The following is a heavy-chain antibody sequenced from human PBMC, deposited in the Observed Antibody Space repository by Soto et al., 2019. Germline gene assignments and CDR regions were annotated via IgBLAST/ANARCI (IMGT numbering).Heavy chain of an antibody. V-gene: IGHV4-59*08. D-gene: IGHD6-13*01. Sequence: SETLSLTCTVSGGSISSYYWSWIRQPPGKGLEWIGYIYYSGSTNYNPSLKSRVTISVDTSKSQFSLKLSSVTAADTAVYYCARHWKQQLVSRGQRTPVTVSS. J-gene: IGHJ4*02. CDR2: IYYSGST. CDR3: ARHWKQQLVS. CDR1: GGSISSYY.